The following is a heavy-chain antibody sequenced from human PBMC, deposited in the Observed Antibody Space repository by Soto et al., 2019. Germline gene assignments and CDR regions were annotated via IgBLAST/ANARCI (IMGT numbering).Heavy chain of an antibody. CDR2: ISGSGGST. D-gene: IGHD1-7*01. CDR1: GFTFSSYA. Sequence: EVQLLESGGGLVQPGGSLRLSCAASGFTFSSYAMSWVRQAPGKGLEWVSAISGSGGSTYYADSVKGRFTISRDNSKNSLYLQMNSLRAEDTAVYYCARDWAAGTWYNWFDPWGQGTLVTVSS. J-gene: IGHJ5*02. CDR3: ARDWAAGTWYNWFDP. V-gene: IGHV3-23*01.